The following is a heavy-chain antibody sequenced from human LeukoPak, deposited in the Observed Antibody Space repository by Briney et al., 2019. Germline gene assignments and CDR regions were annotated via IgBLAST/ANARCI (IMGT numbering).Heavy chain of an antibody. Sequence: GASVKVSCKASGYTFTSYDINWVRQATGQGLEWMGWMNPNSGNTGYAQKFQGRVTMTRNTSISTAYMELSSLGSEDTAVYYCAAYYDILTDAFDIWGQGTMVTVSS. CDR3: AAYYDILTDAFDI. V-gene: IGHV1-8*01. D-gene: IGHD3-9*01. J-gene: IGHJ3*02. CDR2: MNPNSGNT. CDR1: GYTFTSYD.